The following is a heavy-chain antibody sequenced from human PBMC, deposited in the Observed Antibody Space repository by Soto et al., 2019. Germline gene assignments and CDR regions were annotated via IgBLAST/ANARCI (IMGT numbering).Heavy chain of an antibody. CDR2: ISYDGSNK. Sequence: QVQLVESGGGVVQPGRSLRLSCAASGFTFSSYGMHWVRQAPGKGLEWVAVISYDGSNKYYADSVKGRFTISRDNSKKTLYLQMNSLRAEDTAVYYCAKDTADIVVVVAAPYYGMDVWGQGTTVTVSS. D-gene: IGHD2-15*01. CDR1: GFTFSSYG. J-gene: IGHJ6*02. CDR3: AKDTADIVVVVAAPYYGMDV. V-gene: IGHV3-30*18.